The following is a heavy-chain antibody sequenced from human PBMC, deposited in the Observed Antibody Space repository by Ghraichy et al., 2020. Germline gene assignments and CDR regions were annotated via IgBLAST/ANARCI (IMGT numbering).Heavy chain of an antibody. CDR2: IYYSGST. CDR1: GGSVSSGSYY. D-gene: IGHD3-10*01. CDR3: ARDLMDYYGSGKFVDGMDV. V-gene: IGHV4-61*01. Sequence: GPLRLSCTVSGGSVSSGSYYWSWIRQPPGKGLEWIGYIYYSGSTNYNPSLKSRVTISVDTSKNQFSLKLSSVTAADTAVYYCARDLMDYYGSGKFVDGMDVWGQGTTVTVSS. J-gene: IGHJ6*02.